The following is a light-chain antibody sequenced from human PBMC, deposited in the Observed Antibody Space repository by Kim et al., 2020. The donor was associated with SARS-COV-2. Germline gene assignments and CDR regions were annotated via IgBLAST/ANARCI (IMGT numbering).Light chain of an antibody. V-gene: IGLV3-21*04. Sequence: PGQTARITGEGNNIGIKSVPWYQQKPGQAPVLVMYYDSDRPSGIPERFSGSNSGNTATLTISRVEAGDEADYYCQVWDSSSDHVIFGGGTQLTVL. CDR3: QVWDSSSDHVI. CDR1: NIGIKS. CDR2: YDS. J-gene: IGLJ2*01.